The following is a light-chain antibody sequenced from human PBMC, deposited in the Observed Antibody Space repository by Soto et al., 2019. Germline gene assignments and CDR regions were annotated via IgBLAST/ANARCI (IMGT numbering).Light chain of an antibody. CDR3: QQRTNWLT. CDR1: QSVSRN. CDR2: DAS. V-gene: IGKV3-11*01. Sequence: EIVLTQSPATLSLSPGERATLSCRASQSVSRNLAWYQHKPGQAPRLLIYDASNSVTGIPARFSGSGSGTEFTLTISSLEPEDVAVYYCQQRTNWLTFGGGTKLEIK. J-gene: IGKJ4*01.